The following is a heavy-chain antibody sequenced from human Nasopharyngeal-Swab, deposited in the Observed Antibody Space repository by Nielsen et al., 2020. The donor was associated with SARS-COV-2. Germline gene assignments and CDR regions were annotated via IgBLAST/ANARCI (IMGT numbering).Heavy chain of an antibody. D-gene: IGHD6-19*01. CDR2: IYHSGST. Sequence: WIRQPPGKGLEWIGEIYHSGSTNYNPSLKSRVTISVDKSKNQFSLKLSSVTAADTAVYYCARVRWQWLVKDMKRNYFDYWGQGTLVTAPQ. V-gene: IGHV4-4*02. J-gene: IGHJ4*02. CDR3: ARVRWQWLVKDMKRNYFDY.